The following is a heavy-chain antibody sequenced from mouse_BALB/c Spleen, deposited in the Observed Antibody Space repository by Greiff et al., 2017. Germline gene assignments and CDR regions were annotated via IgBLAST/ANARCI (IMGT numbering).Heavy chain of an antibody. D-gene: IGHD4-1*01. CDR1: GFTFSSYA. J-gene: IGHJ4*01. Sequence: DVKLVESGGGLVKPGGSLKLSCAASGFTFSSYAMSWVRQTPEKRLEWVATISSGGSYTYYPDSVKGRFTISRDNAKNTLYLQMSSLRSEDTAMYYCARRETGTAMDYWGQGTSVTVSS. CDR2: ISSGGSYT. V-gene: IGHV5-9-3*01. CDR3: ARRETGTAMDY.